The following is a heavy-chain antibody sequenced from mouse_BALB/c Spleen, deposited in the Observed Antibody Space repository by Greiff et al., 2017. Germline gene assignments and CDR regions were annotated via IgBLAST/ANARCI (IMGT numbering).Heavy chain of an antibody. Sequence: QVQLQQSGPELVKPGASVKMSCKASGYTFTSYYIHWVKQRPGQGLEWIGWIYPGDGSTKYNEKFKGKTTLTADKSSSTAYMLLSSLTSEDSAIYFCARGLYDGYLFDYWGQGTTLTVSS. V-gene: IGHV1S56*01. CDR1: GYTFTSYY. J-gene: IGHJ2*01. CDR3: ARGLYDGYLFDY. CDR2: IYPGDGST. D-gene: IGHD2-3*01.